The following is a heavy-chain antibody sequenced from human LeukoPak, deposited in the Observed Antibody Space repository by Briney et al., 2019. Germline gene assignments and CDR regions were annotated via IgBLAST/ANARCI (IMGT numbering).Heavy chain of an antibody. CDR3: ARTPRYCSGGSCYSYDY. CDR1: GGSFSGYY. D-gene: IGHD2-15*01. V-gene: IGHV4-34*01. Sequence: PSETLSLTCAVYGGSFSGYYWSWIRQPPGKGLEWIGEINHSGSTNYNPSLKSRVAISVDTSKNQFSLKLSSVTAADTAVSYCARTPRYCSGGSCYSYDYWGQGTLVTVSS. CDR2: INHSGST. J-gene: IGHJ4*02.